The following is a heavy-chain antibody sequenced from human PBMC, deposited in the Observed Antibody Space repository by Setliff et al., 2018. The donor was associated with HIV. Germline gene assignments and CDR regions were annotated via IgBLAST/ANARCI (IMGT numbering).Heavy chain of an antibody. J-gene: IGHJ4*02. Sequence: SETLSLTCAVSGESFSGYYWSWIRQPPGKGLEWIGSIYHSGSAYYNPSLKSRVTISVDMSKNQFSLNLTSMTAADSAVYYCARSGCKGGSRWSHSVMVYWGQGALVTVSS. CDR2: IYHSGSA. CDR1: GESFSGYY. V-gene: IGHV4-38-2*01. CDR3: ARSGCKGGSRWSHSVMVY. D-gene: IGHD1-26*01.